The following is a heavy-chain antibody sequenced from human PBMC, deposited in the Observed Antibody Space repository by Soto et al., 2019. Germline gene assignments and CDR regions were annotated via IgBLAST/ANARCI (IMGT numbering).Heavy chain of an antibody. V-gene: IGHV3-23*01. J-gene: IGHJ4*02. CDR3: AKPISGYYAPSDH. D-gene: IGHD3-22*01. CDR2: ISDSGGST. Sequence: EVQLLESGGCLVQPGGSLRISCAASGFTFSSFAMSGVRQAQGKGLERFSVISDSGGSTYYADSVRGRFTISRDNSKSTLFLQMNSLRGDDTAIYYCAKPISGYYAPSDHWGQGAQVNVSS. CDR1: GFTFSSFA.